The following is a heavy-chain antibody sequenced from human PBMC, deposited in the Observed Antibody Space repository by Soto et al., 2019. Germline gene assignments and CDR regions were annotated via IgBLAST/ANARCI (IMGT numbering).Heavy chain of an antibody. V-gene: IGHV1-18*01. CDR1: GYTFTSYG. J-gene: IGHJ3*02. Sequence: GASVKVSCKVSGYTFTSYGISWVRQAPGQGLEWMGWISAYNGNTNYAQKLQGRVTMTTDTSTSTAYMGLRSLRSDDTAVYYCARIVAGTGSDAFDIWGQGTMVTVSS. CDR2: ISAYNGNT. D-gene: IGHD6-19*01. CDR3: ARIVAGTGSDAFDI.